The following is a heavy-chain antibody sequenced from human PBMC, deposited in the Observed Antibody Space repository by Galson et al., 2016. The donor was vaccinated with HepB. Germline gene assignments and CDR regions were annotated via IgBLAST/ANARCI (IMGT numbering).Heavy chain of an antibody. J-gene: IGHJ4*02. CDR3: AREGYSGSPFDY. CDR2: INPSGGTT. Sequence: SVKVSCKASGYIFTTYYMHWVRQSPGQGLEWMGMINPSGGTTSYAQKFQGRVTMTRDTSTSTVYMELSSLRSEDTAIYYCAREGYSGSPFDYWGQGTLVTVSS. V-gene: IGHV1-46*01. CDR1: GYIFTTYY. D-gene: IGHD1-26*01.